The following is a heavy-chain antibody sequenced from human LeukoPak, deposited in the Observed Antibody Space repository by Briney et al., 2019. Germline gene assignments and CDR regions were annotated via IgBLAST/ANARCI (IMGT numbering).Heavy chain of an antibody. Sequence: ASVKVSRKASGYTFTSYYMHWVRQAPGQGLEWMGIINPSGGSTSYAQKFQGRVTMTRDTSISTAYMELSRLRSDDTAVYYCARDGHCTSTDCYEWLAYWGQGTLVTVSS. CDR3: ARDGHCTSTDCYEWLAY. J-gene: IGHJ4*02. D-gene: IGHD2-2*01. V-gene: IGHV1-46*01. CDR1: GYTFTSYY. CDR2: INPSGGST.